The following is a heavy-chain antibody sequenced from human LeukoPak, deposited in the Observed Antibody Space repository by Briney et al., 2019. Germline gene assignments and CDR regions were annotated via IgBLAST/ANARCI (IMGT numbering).Heavy chain of an antibody. CDR2: IYSSGNT. CDR1: GGSISSGIYY. CDR3: GRDLNGVTDP. D-gene: IGHD3-16*02. J-gene: IGHJ5*02. V-gene: IGHV4-61*02. Sequence: SETLSLTCTVSGGSISSGIYYRRWIRQPAGKGLEWIGRIYSSGNTNYNPSLKSRVTISVDTSKNQFSLKLSSVTAADMAMYYCGRDLNGVTDPWGQGTLVTVSP.